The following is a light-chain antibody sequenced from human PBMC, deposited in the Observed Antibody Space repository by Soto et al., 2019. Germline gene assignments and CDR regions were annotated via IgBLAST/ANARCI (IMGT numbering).Light chain of an antibody. J-gene: IGKJ5*01. CDR1: ESIARH. Sequence: DIQMTQSPSSLSASVGDRVTITCRASESIARHLNWYQQKPGKAPQLLIYAASSLQNGVPSRFRGGSSGTDFTLTISNLEPEDCATYYRQLTYRTLSITFGQGIRVEIK. CDR3: QLTYRTLSIT. V-gene: IGKV1-39*01. CDR2: AAS.